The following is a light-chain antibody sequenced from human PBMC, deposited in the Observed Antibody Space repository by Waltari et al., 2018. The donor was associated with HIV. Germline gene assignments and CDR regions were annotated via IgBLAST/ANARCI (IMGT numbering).Light chain of an antibody. Sequence: SYELTQPPSVSVSPGQTARCTGSGDALPKQYAYWYQQKPGQAPVLVIYKDSERPSGIPERFSGSSSGTTVTLTISGVQAEDEADYYCQSADSSGTYVFGTGTKVTVL. CDR1: ALPKQY. V-gene: IGLV3-25*03. CDR3: QSADSSGTYV. J-gene: IGLJ1*01. CDR2: KDS.